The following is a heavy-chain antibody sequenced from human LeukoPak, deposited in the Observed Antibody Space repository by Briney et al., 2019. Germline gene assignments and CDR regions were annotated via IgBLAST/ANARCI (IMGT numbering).Heavy chain of an antibody. D-gene: IGHD1-7*01. CDR3: ARDRYNWNYGTRYFDL. Sequence: SETLSLTCTVSGGSISSYYWSWIRQPAGKGLEWVGRIYTSGSTNYNPSLKSRVTMSVDTSKNQFSLKLSSVTAADTAVYYCARDRYNWNYGTRYFDLWGRGTLVTVSS. J-gene: IGHJ2*01. V-gene: IGHV4-4*07. CDR2: IYTSGST. CDR1: GGSISSYY.